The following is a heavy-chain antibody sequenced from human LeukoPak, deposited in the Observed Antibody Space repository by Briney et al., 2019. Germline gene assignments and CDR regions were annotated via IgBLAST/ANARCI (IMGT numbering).Heavy chain of an antibody. CDR2: VSSSYSTT. CDR3: ARILSGSGSYGAFDI. J-gene: IGHJ3*02. CDR1: GFTFSSYS. Sequence: GGSLRLSCAASGFTFSSYSMNWVRQAPGKGLEWVSYVSSSYSTTYYADSVKGRFPISRDDAKNSLYLQMNSLRDEDTAVFYCARILSGSGSYGAFDIWGQGTMVTVSS. D-gene: IGHD1-26*01. V-gene: IGHV3-48*02.